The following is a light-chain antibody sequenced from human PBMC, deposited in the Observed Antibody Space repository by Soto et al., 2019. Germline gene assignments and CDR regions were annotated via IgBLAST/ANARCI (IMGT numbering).Light chain of an antibody. CDR3: PSNECSLSAVV. J-gene: IGLJ2*01. CDR1: SSNIGAGYD. V-gene: IGLV1-40*01. CDR2: GNS. Sequence: QSVLTQPPSVSGAPGQRVTISCTGSSSNIGAGYDVHWYQQLPGTAPKLLIYGNSNRPSGVPDRFSGSKSGTSASLAITGFQAEDEPNYYGPSNECSLSAVVFGGGTKLTV.